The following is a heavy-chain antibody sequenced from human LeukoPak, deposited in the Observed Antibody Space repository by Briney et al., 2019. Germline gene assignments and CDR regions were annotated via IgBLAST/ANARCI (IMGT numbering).Heavy chain of an antibody. J-gene: IGHJ5*02. V-gene: IGHV3-74*01. Sequence: GGSLRLSCAASGFTFSSYWMHWVRLAPGKGLVWVSSINSDESITSYADSVKGRFTISRDNAKNTLYLQMNSLRVEDTAVYYCARVTAAGTTWGQGTLVTVSS. CDR2: INSDESIT. CDR3: ARVTAAGTT. D-gene: IGHD1-1*01. CDR1: GFTFSSYW.